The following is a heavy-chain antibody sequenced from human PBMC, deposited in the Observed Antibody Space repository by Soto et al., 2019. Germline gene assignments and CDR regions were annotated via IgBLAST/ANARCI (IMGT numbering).Heavy chain of an antibody. CDR2: IKQDGSEK. J-gene: IGHJ4*02. Sequence: GGSLRLSCAASGFTFSSYWMSWVRQAPGKGLEWVANIKQDGSEKYYVDSVKGRFTISRDNAKNSLYLQMNSLRAEDTAVYYCAREGRALYSGSYYGFWGPRPYFDYWGQGTLVTVSS. D-gene: IGHD1-26*01. CDR3: AREGRALYSGSYYGFWGPRPYFDY. V-gene: IGHV3-7*05. CDR1: GFTFSSYW.